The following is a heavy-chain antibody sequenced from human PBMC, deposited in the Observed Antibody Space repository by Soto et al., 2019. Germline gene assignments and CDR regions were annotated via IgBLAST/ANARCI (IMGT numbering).Heavy chain of an antibody. CDR3: ARADTGWFRGGYYYYMDV. J-gene: IGHJ6*03. CDR1: GFTFSSYW. D-gene: IGHD2-15*01. V-gene: IGHV3-7*01. Sequence: EVQLVESGGGLVQPGGSLRLSCAASGFTFSSYWMSWVRQAPGKGLEWVANIKQDGSEKYYVDSVKGRFTITRDNAKNSLYLQMNSLRAEDTAVYYCARADTGWFRGGYYYYMDVWGKGTTVTVSS. CDR2: IKQDGSEK.